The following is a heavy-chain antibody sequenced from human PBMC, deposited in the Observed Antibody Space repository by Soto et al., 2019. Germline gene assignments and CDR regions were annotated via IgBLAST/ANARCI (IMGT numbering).Heavy chain of an antibody. V-gene: IGHV4-31*03. CDR2: IYYSGST. D-gene: IGHD5-18*01. J-gene: IGHJ1*01. CDR1: GGSISSGGYY. Sequence: QVQLQESGPGLVKPSQTLSLTCTVSGGSISSGGYYWSWIRQHPGKGLEWIGYIYYSGSTYYNPSLKIRVTIAVDTSKTQCSLKLSFVTAADTAVYDCERAQAGGLRYFQHWGQGTLVTVSS. CDR3: ERAQAGGLRYFQH.